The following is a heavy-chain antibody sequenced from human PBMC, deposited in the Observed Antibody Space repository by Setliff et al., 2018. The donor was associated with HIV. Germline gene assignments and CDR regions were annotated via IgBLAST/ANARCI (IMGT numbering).Heavy chain of an antibody. D-gene: IGHD6-19*01. Sequence: PSETLSLTCTVSGGSISSHYWSWIRQPPGKGLEWIGSIYYSGSTNYNPSLKSRVTISVDTSKNQFSLKLSSVTAADTAVYYCARDPRYSSGWNLIYYYYYGMDVWGQGTTVTVSS. J-gene: IGHJ6*02. CDR2: IYYSGST. CDR1: GGSISSHY. CDR3: ARDPRYSSGWNLIYYYYYGMDV. V-gene: IGHV4-59*11.